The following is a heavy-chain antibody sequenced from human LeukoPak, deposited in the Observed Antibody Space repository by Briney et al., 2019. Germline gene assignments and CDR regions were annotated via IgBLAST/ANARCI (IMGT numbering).Heavy chain of an antibody. CDR1: GDSITSYY. CDR3: AKAIVGATFDP. D-gene: IGHD1-26*01. CDR2: IYYTGNT. J-gene: IGHJ5*02. V-gene: IGHV4-59*01. Sequence: SETLSLTCTVSGDSITSYYWSWIRQPPGRGLEWIGYIYYTGNTNYNPSLKSRVTISVDTSKNQLSLKLSSVTAADTAVYYCAKAIVGATFDPWGQGTLVTVSS.